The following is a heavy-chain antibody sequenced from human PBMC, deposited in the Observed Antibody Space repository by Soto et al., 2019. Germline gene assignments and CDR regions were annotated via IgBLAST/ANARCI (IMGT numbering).Heavy chain of an antibody. J-gene: IGHJ4*02. CDR2: IHRRGST. CDR3: AENGSTELVN. V-gene: IGHV4-4*02. D-gene: IGHD6-6*01. Sequence: KASETLSLTCGVSGGSVSRDNWWSWVRQPPGKGLEWIGEIHRRGSTNYSPSLKSRVTMSVDKSRNQFSQKLTSVTAADTAVYDCAENGSTELVNWGQGTRVAVSS. CDR1: GGSVSRDNW.